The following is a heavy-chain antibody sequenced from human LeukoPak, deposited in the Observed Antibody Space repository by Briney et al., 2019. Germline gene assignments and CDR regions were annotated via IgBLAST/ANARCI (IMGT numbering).Heavy chain of an antibody. CDR1: GGSISGYC. J-gene: IGHJ4*02. CDR3: ARDFRGGYDFWSGYYTPYYFDY. CDR2: IHPSGSI. D-gene: IGHD3-3*01. Sequence: SETLSLTCTVSGGSISGYCWSWIRQPAGRGLEWIGRIHPSGSINYNPSLKSRVTISVDTSKNHFSLKLSSVTAADTAVYYCARDFRGGYDFWSGYYTPYYFDYWGQGTLVTVSP. V-gene: IGHV4-4*07.